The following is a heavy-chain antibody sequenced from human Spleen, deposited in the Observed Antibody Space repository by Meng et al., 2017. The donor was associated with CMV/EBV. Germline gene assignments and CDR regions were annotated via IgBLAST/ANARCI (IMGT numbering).Heavy chain of an antibody. CDR1: GGSFSGYY. V-gene: IGHV4-34*01. CDR2: INHSGST. D-gene: IGHD3-9*01. CDR3: ARDLTSDY. Sequence: SETLSLTCAVYGGSFSGYYWSWIRQPPGKGLEWIGEINHSGSTNYNSSLKSRVTISVDTSKNQFSLKLSSVTAADTAVYYCARDLTSDYWGQGTLVTVSS. J-gene: IGHJ4*02.